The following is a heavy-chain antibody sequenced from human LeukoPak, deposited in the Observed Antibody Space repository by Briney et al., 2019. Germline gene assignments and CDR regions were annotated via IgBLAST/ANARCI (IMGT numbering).Heavy chain of an antibody. Sequence: SETLSLTCTVSVGSISSYYWSWIRQPAAKGLEWIGRIYASGSTNYNPSLKSRVTISVDTSKNQFSLKLRSVTAADTAVYYCARGTHYGSGSHFDYWGQGTLVTVSS. J-gene: IGHJ4*02. D-gene: IGHD3-10*01. V-gene: IGHV4-4*07. CDR3: ARGTHYGSGSHFDY. CDR2: IYASGST. CDR1: VGSISSYY.